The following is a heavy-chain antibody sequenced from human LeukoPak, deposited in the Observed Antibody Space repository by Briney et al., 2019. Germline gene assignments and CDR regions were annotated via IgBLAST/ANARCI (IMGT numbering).Heavy chain of an antibody. CDR3: AREEYGGVYFDY. V-gene: IGHV3-21*01. CDR2: ISSSSSYI. D-gene: IGHD4-23*01. J-gene: IGHJ4*02. CDR1: GFTFSSYS. Sequence: GGSLRLSCAASGFTFSSYSMNWVRQAPGKGLEWVSSISSSSSYIYYADSVKGRFTISRDNSKNTLFLQMHSLRIEDTAVYYCAREEYGGVYFDYWGQGTLVTVSS.